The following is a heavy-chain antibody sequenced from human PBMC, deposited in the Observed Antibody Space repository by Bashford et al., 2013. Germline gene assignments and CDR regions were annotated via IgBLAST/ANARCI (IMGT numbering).Heavy chain of an antibody. D-gene: IGHD6-13*01. CDR2: IFHTGDT. CDR3: ASDMTYSWYYY. Sequence: SETLSLTCTVSGVSLVSYYWSWVRQPPGKGLEWIGYIFHTGDTNHNPSLKGRVTISLDTSKNQLSLQLSSVNVADTAVYYCASDMTYSWYYYWGQGKLVTVSS. CDR1: GVSLVSYY. V-gene: IGHV4-59*12. J-gene: IGHJ4*02.